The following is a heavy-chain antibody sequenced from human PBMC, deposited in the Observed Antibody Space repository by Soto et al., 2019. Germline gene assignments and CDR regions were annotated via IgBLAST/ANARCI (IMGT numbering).Heavy chain of an antibody. J-gene: IGHJ4*02. CDR1: GGSISSYY. D-gene: IGHD6-19*01. Sequence: SETLSLTCTVSGGSISSYYWSWIRQPPGKGLEWIGFIYYGESTNYNPSLQSRVTISVDTSKNQFSLRLTSVTAADTAVYYCARAVEMYASGWYYFDYWGQGTLVTVSS. V-gene: IGHV4-59*01. CDR2: IYYGEST. CDR3: ARAVEMYASGWYYFDY.